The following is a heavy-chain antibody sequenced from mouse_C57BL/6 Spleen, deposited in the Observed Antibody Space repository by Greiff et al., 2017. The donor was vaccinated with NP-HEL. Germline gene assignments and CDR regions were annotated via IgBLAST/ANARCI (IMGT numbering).Heavy chain of an antibody. D-gene: IGHD2-3*01. CDR1: GYTFTDYE. J-gene: IGHJ2*01. V-gene: IGHV1-15*01. CDR2: IDPETGGT. CDR3: TTYDGYFFDY. Sequence: QVQLQQSGAELVRPGASVTLSCKASGYTFTDYEMHWVKQTPVHGLEWIGAIDPETGGTAYNQKFKGKAILTADKSSSTAYMELRSLTSEDSAVYYCTTYDGYFFDYWGQGTTLTVSS.